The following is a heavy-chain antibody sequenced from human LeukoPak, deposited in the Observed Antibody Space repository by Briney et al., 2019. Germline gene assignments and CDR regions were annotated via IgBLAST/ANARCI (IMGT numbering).Heavy chain of an antibody. D-gene: IGHD3-3*01. CDR1: GFTFSSYA. CDR2: ISGSGGST. V-gene: IGHV3-23*01. Sequence: GGSLRLSCAASGFTFSSYAMSWVRQAPGKGLEWVSAISGSGGSTYYADSVKGRFTISRDNSKNTLDLQMNSLRAEDTAVYYCATRSIFLEWLFDQTGYFDYWGQGTLVTVSS. J-gene: IGHJ4*02. CDR3: ATRSIFLEWLFDQTGYFDY.